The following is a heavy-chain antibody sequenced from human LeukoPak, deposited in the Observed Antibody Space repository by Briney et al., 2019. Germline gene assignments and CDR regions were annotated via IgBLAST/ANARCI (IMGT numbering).Heavy chain of an antibody. V-gene: IGHV4-4*07. CDR1: GGSISSYY. J-gene: IGHJ6*03. D-gene: IGHD3-3*01. CDR3: ARDPPRMDFWSGYGKFYYYYYMDV. CDR2: IYTSGST. Sequence: SETLSLTCTVSGGSISSYYWSWIRQSAGKGLEWIGRIYTSGSTNYNPSLKSRVTISVDTSKNQFSLKLSSVTAADTAVYYCARDPPRMDFWSGYGKFYYYYYMDVWGKGTTVTVSS.